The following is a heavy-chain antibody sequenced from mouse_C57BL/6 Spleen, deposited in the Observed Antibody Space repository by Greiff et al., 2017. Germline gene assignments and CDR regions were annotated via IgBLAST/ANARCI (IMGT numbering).Heavy chain of an antibody. Sequence: QVQLQQSGAELMKPGASVKLSCKATGYTFTGYWIEWVKQRPGHGLEWIGEILPGSGSTNYNEKFKSKATLTVDKSSSTAYMQLSSLTSEDSAVYYCARDEVRVAPFDYWGQGTTLTVSS. J-gene: IGHJ2*01. CDR1: GYTFTGYW. CDR2: ILPGSGST. D-gene: IGHD2-14*01. V-gene: IGHV1-9*01. CDR3: ARDEVRVAPFDY.